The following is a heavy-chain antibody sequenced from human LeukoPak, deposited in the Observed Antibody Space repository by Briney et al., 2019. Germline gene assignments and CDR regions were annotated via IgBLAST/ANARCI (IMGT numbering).Heavy chain of an antibody. J-gene: IGHJ3*02. D-gene: IGHD3-3*01. CDR3: AHRLERTIFGVVTTWAFDI. Sequence: ESGPTLVNPTQTLTLTCTFSGFSLSTSGVGVGWIRQPPGEALEWLALIYWDDDKRYSPSLKSRLTITKDTSKNQVVLTMTNMDPVDTATYYCAHRLERTIFGVVTTWAFDIWGQGTMVTVSS. V-gene: IGHV2-5*02. CDR2: IYWDDDK. CDR1: GFSLSTSGVG.